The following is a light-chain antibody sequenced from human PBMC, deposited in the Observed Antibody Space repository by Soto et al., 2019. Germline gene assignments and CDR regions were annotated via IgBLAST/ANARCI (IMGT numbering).Light chain of an antibody. Sequence: EIVLPQSPGTLSLSPGERATLSCRASQSVSSSYLAWYQQKPGQAPSLLIYGASSRATGIPDRFSGSGSGTDFTLTISRLEPEDFAVYYCQLYGSFGQGTKLEIK. V-gene: IGKV3-20*01. J-gene: IGKJ2*01. CDR2: GAS. CDR3: QLYGS. CDR1: QSVSSSY.